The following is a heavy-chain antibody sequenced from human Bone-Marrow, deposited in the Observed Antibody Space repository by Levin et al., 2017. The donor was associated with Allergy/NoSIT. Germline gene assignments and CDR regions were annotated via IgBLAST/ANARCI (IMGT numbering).Heavy chain of an antibody. CDR3: AKDIGCSSTSCYTNNWFDP. CDR2: ITDSGGST. J-gene: IGHJ5*02. Sequence: SCAASGFIFSRYAMSWVRQAPGKGLEWVSAITDSGGSTYYADSVKGRFTISRDNSKSTLYLQMNSLRAEDTAVYYCAKDIGCSSTSCYTNNWFDPWGQGTLVTVSS. CDR1: GFIFSRYA. D-gene: IGHD2-2*02. V-gene: IGHV3-23*01.